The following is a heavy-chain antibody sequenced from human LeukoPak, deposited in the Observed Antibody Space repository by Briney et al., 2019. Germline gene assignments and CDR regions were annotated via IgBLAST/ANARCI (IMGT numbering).Heavy chain of an antibody. CDR1: GYTFTGYY. CDR2: ITPNSGGT. Sequence: VASVKVSCKASGYTFTGYYMHWVRQATGQRLEWMGGITPNSGGTNYAEKLQGRVTMTRDTSISTAYMELSRLRSDDTAVYYCAMSRIVGAHCLDFWGQGTLVTVSS. D-gene: IGHD1-26*01. J-gene: IGHJ4*02. V-gene: IGHV1-2*02. CDR3: AMSRIVGAHCLDF.